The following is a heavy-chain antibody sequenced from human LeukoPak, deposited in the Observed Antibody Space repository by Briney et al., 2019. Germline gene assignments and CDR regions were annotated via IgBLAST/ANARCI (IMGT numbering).Heavy chain of an antibody. CDR2: IYTSGIT. D-gene: IGHD1-26*01. CDR3: ARSNSGSYRELDY. V-gene: IGHV4-61*02. J-gene: IGHJ4*02. Sequence: PSQTLSLTCTVSGGSINSGSYFWSWIRQPAGKGLEWIGRIYTSGITNYNSSLMSRATISIDTSKNQFFLKLSSVTAADTAVYYCARSNSGSYRELDYWGQGALVTVSS. CDR1: GGSINSGSYF.